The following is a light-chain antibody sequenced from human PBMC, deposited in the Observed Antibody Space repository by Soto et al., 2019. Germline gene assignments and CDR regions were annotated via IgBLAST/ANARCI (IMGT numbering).Light chain of an antibody. Sequence: EVVLTQSPGTLSLSPGDRASLSFRASQNLSRYFLAWYQHKPGQAPRLLISGASRRATGIPDRFSGAGSGTDFTLTISRLEPEDFALYYCQQHGSSGTFGQGTKVDIK. CDR2: GAS. V-gene: IGKV3-20*01. J-gene: IGKJ1*01. CDR1: QNLSRYF. CDR3: QQHGSSGT.